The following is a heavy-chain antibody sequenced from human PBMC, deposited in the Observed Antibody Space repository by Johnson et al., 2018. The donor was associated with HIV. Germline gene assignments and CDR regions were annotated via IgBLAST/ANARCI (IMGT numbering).Heavy chain of an antibody. CDR2: ISYDGSNK. J-gene: IGHJ3*02. CDR1: GFTFSSYA. Sequence: QVHLVESGGGLVQPGGSLRLSCAASGFTFSSYAMHWVRQAPGKGLEWVAVISYDGSNKYYADSVKGRFTISRDNSKNTLYLQMNSLRAEDTAVYYCAKGLLRYEAADAFDIWGQGTMVTVTS. D-gene: IGHD3-3*01. V-gene: IGHV3-30-3*01. CDR3: AKGLLRYEAADAFDI.